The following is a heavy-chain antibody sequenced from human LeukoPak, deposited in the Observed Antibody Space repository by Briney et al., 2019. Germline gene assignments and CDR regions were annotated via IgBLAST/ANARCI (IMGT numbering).Heavy chain of an antibody. V-gene: IGHV1-2*06. Sequence: ASVKVSCKASGYTFTGYYMHWVRQAPGQGLEWMGRINPNSGGTNYAQKFQGRVTMTRDTSISTAYMELSRLRSDDTAVYYCARLSYDSSGYTAYGMDVWGQGTTVTVS. CDR3: ARLSYDSSGYTAYGMDV. J-gene: IGHJ6*02. D-gene: IGHD3-22*01. CDR1: GYTFTGYY. CDR2: INPNSGGT.